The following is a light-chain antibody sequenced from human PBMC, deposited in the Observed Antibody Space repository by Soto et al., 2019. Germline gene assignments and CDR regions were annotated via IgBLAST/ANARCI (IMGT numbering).Light chain of an antibody. V-gene: IGKV3-15*01. Sequence: EIVMTQSSGTLSVSNGERAPLSCRASQTVSSHLAWYQQRSGQAPRLVIYGASTRATGIPARFSGGGSGAEFTLTISSLYSEDFAVHYCQQYNSWPLNTLGQGTRLEI. CDR3: QQYNSWPLNT. J-gene: IGKJ5*01. CDR1: QTVSSH. CDR2: GAS.